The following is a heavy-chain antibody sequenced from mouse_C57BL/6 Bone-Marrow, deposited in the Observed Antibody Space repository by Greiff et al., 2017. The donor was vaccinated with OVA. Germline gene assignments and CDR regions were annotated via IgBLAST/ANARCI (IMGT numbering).Heavy chain of an antibody. CDR3: ARWGLLYGAMDY. CDR2: IYPGGGYT. Sequence: VQLQESGAELVRPGTSVKMSCKASGYTFTNYWIGWAKQRPGHGLEWIGDIYPGGGYTNYNEKFKGKATLTADKSSSTAYMQFSSLTSEDSASYYCARWGLLYGAMDYWGQGTSVTVSS. CDR1: GYTFTNYW. V-gene: IGHV1-63*01. D-gene: IGHD2-12*01. J-gene: IGHJ4*01.